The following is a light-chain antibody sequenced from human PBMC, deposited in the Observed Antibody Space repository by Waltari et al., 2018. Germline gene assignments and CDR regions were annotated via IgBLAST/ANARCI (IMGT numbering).Light chain of an antibody. Sequence: QRRPRKSAILIILCDNNRPSGVSNRLPGSMSGDTASLTISGLQAEDESDYYCSSYTSSSSHVVFGGGTKLTVL. CDR2: CDN. CDR3: SSYTSSSSHVV. V-gene: IGLV2-14*03. J-gene: IGLJ2*01.